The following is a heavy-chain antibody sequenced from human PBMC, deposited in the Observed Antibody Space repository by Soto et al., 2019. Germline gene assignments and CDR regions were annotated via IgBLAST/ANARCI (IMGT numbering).Heavy chain of an antibody. J-gene: IGHJ4*02. CDR1: GGTFSSYA. CDR2: IIPIFGTA. D-gene: IGHD1-7*01. Sequence: QVQLVQSVAEVRKPGSSVKVSSKASGGTFSSYAISWVRQAPGQGLEWMGGIIPIFGTANYAQKFQGRVTITADESTSTAYMELSSLRSEDTAVYYCARVRIGTTSYYFDYWGQGTLVTVSS. CDR3: ARVRIGTTSYYFDY. V-gene: IGHV1-69*12.